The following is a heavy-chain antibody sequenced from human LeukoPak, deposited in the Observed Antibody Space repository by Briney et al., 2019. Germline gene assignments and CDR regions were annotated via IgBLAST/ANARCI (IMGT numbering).Heavy chain of an antibody. CDR1: GFTFSSYA. Sequence: GGSLRLSCAASGFTFSSYAMHWVRQAPGKGLEWVAVISYDGSNKYYADSVKGRFTISRDNSKNTLYLQMNSLRAEDTAVYYCARDVRYCSSTSCSAGSYYYGMDVWGKGTTVTVSS. CDR3: ARDVRYCSSTSCSAGSYYYGMDV. D-gene: IGHD2-2*01. V-gene: IGHV3-30*04. CDR2: ISYDGSNK. J-gene: IGHJ6*04.